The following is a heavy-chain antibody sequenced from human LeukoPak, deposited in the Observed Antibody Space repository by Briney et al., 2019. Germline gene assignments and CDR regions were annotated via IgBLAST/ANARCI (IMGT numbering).Heavy chain of an antibody. Sequence: GASVTVSCKASGYTFTSYDINWVRQATGQGLEWMGWMNPNSGNTGYAQKFQGRVTMTRNTSISTAYMELSSLRSEDTAVYYCARALTYYYDSSADWFDPWGQGTLVTVSS. CDR2: MNPNSGNT. CDR3: ARALTYYYDSSADWFDP. J-gene: IGHJ5*02. V-gene: IGHV1-8*01. CDR1: GYTFTSYD. D-gene: IGHD3-22*01.